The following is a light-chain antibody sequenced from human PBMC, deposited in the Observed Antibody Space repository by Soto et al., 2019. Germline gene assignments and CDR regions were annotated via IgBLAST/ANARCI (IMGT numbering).Light chain of an antibody. J-gene: IGLJ2*01. CDR1: SSDIGSYDF. Sequence: QSALTQPASVSGSPGQAITISCAGTSSDIGSYDFVSWHQQHPGKAPKLLIYDVTDRPSGVSNRFSGSKSGNTASLTISGLQAEDEADYYCSSYSSDTTPVIFGGGTKLTVL. V-gene: IGLV2-14*01. CDR2: DVT. CDR3: SSYSSDTTPVI.